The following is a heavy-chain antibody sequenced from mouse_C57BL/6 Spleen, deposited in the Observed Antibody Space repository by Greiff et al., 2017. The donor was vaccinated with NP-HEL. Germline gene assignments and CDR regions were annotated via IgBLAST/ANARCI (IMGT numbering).Heavy chain of an antibody. V-gene: IGHV3-6*01. CDR3: ARGDTTVVEYYFDY. D-gene: IGHD1-1*01. CDR2: ISYDGSN. J-gene: IGHJ2*01. CDR1: GYSITSGYY. Sequence: EVKLVESGPGLVKPSQSLSLTCSVTGYSITSGYYWNWIRQFPGNKLEWMGYISYDGSNNYNPSLKNRISITRDTSKNQFFLKLNSVTTEDTATYYCARGDTTVVEYYFDYWGQGTTLTVSS.